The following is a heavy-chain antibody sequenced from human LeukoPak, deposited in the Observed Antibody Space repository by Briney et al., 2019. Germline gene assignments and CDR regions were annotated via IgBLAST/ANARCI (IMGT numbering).Heavy chain of an antibody. CDR3: ARGSITMVRGVNFDY. V-gene: IGHV4-39*01. D-gene: IGHD3-10*01. J-gene: IGHJ4*02. CDR2: IYSSGST. CDR1: GDSITSSNYY. Sequence: TTSETLSLTCTVSGDSITSSNYYWGWFRQSPGKGPEWIGSIYSSGSTYYSPSLKSRVTISVDTSKNQFSLKLSSVTAADTAVYYCARGSITMVRGVNFDYWGQGTLVTVSS.